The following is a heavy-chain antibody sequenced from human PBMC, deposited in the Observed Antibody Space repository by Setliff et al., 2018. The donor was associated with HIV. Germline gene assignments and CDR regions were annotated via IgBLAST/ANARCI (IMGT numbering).Heavy chain of an antibody. Sequence: SVKVSCKASGGTLSNYAINWVRQAPGGGLEWMGEIIPMFHRTQYAQRFQGRVTFTTDESTNIAYMDMSSLRSDDTGIYYCARGRMAAAGMFIPRALDYWGRGTLVTVSS. J-gene: IGHJ4*03. CDR1: GGTLSNYA. V-gene: IGHV1-69*05. CDR3: ARGRMAAAGMFIPRALDY. CDR2: IIPMFHRT. D-gene: IGHD6-13*01.